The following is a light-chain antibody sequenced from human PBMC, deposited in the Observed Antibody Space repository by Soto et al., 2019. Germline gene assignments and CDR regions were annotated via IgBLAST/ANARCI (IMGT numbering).Light chain of an antibody. V-gene: IGKV3-20*01. CDR3: YQYTSSPSIT. CDR1: RSVSSGY. CDR2: GAS. Sequence: EIVGTRSPVTRSLSPGERDTFSSRASRSVSSGYLAWYQQKPGQAPRLLIYGASTRATGIPYRFSGSGSETNFILTISRLEHEDFAVYYCYQYTSSPSITFGQGTRLEIK. J-gene: IGKJ5*01.